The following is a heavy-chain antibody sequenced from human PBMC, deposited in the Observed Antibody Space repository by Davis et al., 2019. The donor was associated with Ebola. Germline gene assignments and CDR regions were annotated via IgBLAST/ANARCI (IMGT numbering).Heavy chain of an antibody. CDR3: ARATTVPLNWFDP. V-gene: IGHV4-34*01. J-gene: IGHJ5*02. Sequence: GSLRLSCAVYGGSFSGYYWSWIRQPPGKGLEWIGEINHSGSTNYNPSLKSRVTISVDTSKNQFSLKLSSVTAADTAVYYCARATTVPLNWFDPWGQGTLVTVSS. CDR2: INHSGST. CDR1: GGSFSGYY. D-gene: IGHD4-17*01.